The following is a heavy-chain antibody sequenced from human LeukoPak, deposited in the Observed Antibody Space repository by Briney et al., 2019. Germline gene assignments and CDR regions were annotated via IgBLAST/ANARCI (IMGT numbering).Heavy chain of an antibody. CDR3: ARDPGSYWYFDY. CDR1: GGTFSSYA. D-gene: IGHD3-10*01. V-gene: IGHV1-69*13. J-gene: IGHJ4*02. Sequence: SVKVSCKASGGTFSSYAISWVQQAPGQGLEWMGGIIPIFGTANYAQKFQGRVTITADESTSTAYMELSSLRSEDTAVYYCARDPGSYWYFDYWGQGTLVTVSS. CDR2: IIPIFGTA.